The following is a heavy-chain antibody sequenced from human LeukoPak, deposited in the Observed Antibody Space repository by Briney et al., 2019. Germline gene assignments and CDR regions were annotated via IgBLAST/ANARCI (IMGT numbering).Heavy chain of an antibody. CDR2: IRSKANSYAT. D-gene: IGHD2-21*02. J-gene: IGHJ4*02. Sequence: GGSLRLFCAASGFTFSGSAMHWVRQASGKGLEWVGRIRSKANSYATAYAASVKGRFTISRDDSKNTAYLQMNSLKTEDTAVYYCTTCGGDCYLHYWGQGTLVTVSS. CDR3: TTCGGDCYLHY. V-gene: IGHV3-73*01. CDR1: GFTFSGSA.